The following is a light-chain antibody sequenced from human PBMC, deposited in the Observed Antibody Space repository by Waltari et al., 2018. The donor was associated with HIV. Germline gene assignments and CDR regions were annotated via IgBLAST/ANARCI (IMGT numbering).Light chain of an antibody. CDR3: SSYAGRNTLL. J-gene: IGLJ2*01. Sequence: QSALTQPPSASGSPGQSVTISCTGTSSDVGGYDYVSWYQQHPGKAPKLMISEVNKRPSGGPDRCSGSRAGNTASLTVSGLQAEDEAHYYCSSYAGRNTLLFGGGTKLTVL. CDR1: SSDVGGYDY. CDR2: EVN. V-gene: IGLV2-8*01.